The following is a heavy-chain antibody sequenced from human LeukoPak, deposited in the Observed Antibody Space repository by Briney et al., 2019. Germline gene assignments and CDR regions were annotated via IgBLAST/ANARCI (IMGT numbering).Heavy chain of an antibody. Sequence: GASVKVSCKASGYTFTSYGISWVRQAPGQGLEWMGWISTYNGNTNYAQKLQGRVTMTTDTSTSTAYMELRSLRSDDTAVYDCARDLLYCSGGSCPFDYWGQGTLVTVSS. J-gene: IGHJ4*02. CDR3: ARDLLYCSGGSCPFDY. CDR2: ISTYNGNT. D-gene: IGHD2-15*01. CDR1: GYTFTSYG. V-gene: IGHV1-18*01.